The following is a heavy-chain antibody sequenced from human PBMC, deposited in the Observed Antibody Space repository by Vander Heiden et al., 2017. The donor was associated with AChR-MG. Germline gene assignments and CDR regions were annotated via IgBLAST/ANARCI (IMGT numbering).Heavy chain of an antibody. CDR2: IKSKTDGGTT. J-gene: IGHJ4*02. CDR1: GFTFSNAL. CDR3: THPRNELVPDY. V-gene: IGHV3-15*01. D-gene: IGHD6-13*01. Sequence: EVQLVESGGGLVKPGGSLRLSCAASGFTFSNALMGWVRQAPGKGLEWVGRIKSKTDGGTTDYAAPVKGRFTISRDDSKNTLYLQMNSLKTEDTAVYYCTHPRNELVPDYWGQGTLVTVSS.